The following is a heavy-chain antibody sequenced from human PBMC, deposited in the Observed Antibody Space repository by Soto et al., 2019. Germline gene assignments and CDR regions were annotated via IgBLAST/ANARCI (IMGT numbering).Heavy chain of an antibody. D-gene: IGHD5-18*01. J-gene: IGHJ4*02. CDR1: GFTFSAYY. Sequence: PVGSLRPSCADSGFTFSAYYMSWIRLAPWQGLEWVSHISRRSSYTNYADSVKGRFTISRDDAKNTLYLQMNRLRADDTAVYYCARDHSLGGYSYGTFDCWGQGTMLTVSS. CDR3: ARDHSLGGYSYGTFDC. V-gene: IGHV3-11*06. CDR2: ISRRSSYT.